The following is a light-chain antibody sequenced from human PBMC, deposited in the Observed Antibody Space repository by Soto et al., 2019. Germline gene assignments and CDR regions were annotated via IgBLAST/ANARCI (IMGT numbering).Light chain of an antibody. CDR2: ENN. Sequence: QSALTQPPSVSAAPGQKVTISCSGSSSNIGNNYVSWYQQLPGTAPKLLIYENNKRPSGIPDRFSGSKSGTSATLGITGLQTGDEADYYCGTWDSSLSAGVFGGGTKL. V-gene: IGLV1-51*02. J-gene: IGLJ3*02. CDR3: GTWDSSLSAGV. CDR1: SSNIGNNY.